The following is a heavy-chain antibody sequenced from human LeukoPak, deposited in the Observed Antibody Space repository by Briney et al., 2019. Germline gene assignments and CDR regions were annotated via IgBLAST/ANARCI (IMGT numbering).Heavy chain of an antibody. J-gene: IGHJ6*03. CDR1: GFTFSSYS. CDR3: ARAHRRALSGSHFYYMDV. CDR2: TSSSSSYI. D-gene: IGHD1-26*01. V-gene: IGHV3-21*01. Sequence: PGGSLRLSCAASGFTFSSYSMNWVRQAPGKGLEWVSSTSSSSSYIYYADSVKGRFTISRDNSKNTLYLQMNSLRAEDSAMYYCARAHRRALSGSHFYYMDVWGKGTTVTVSS.